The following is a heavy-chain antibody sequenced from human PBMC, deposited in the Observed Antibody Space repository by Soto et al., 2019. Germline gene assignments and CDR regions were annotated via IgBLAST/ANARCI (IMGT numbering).Heavy chain of an antibody. V-gene: IGHV4-39*07. CDR1: GGSISTSSYY. CDR2: IYHSGST. CDR3: ARGQVVAAQH. D-gene: IGHD2-15*01. Sequence: SETLSLTCTVSGGSISTSSYYWGGIRQPPGKGLEWIGYIYHSGSTYYNPSLKSRVTISVDRSKNQFSLKLSSVTAADTDVYYCARGQVVAAQHWGQGTLVTVS. J-gene: IGHJ4*02.